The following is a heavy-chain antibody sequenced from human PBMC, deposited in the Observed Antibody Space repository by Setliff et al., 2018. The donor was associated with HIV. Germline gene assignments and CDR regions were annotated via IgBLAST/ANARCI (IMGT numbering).Heavy chain of an antibody. J-gene: IGHJ4*02. D-gene: IGHD2-2*02. CDR3: ARDGYCRTTSCHIDY. V-gene: IGHV1-24*01. Sequence: ASVKVSCKVSGYTLTELSMHWVRQAPGKGLEWMGGFDPEDGETIYAQKFQGRVTMTEDTSTDTAYMELSSLRSDDTAVFYCARDGYCRTTSCHIDYWGQGTLVTVSS. CDR1: GYTLTELS. CDR2: FDPEDGET.